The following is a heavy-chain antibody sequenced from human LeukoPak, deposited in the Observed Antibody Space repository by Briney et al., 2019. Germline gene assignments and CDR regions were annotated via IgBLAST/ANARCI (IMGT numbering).Heavy chain of an antibody. CDR1: GFTFSNFA. V-gene: IGHV4-59*01. Sequence: GSLRLSCAASGFTFSNFAMSWIRQPPGKGLEWIGYIYYSGSTNYNPSLKSRVTISVDTSKNQFSLKLSSVTAADTAVYYCAGGRWLPLPGYWGQGTLVTVSS. J-gene: IGHJ4*02. CDR2: IYYSGST. D-gene: IGHD5-12*01. CDR3: AGGRWLPLPGY.